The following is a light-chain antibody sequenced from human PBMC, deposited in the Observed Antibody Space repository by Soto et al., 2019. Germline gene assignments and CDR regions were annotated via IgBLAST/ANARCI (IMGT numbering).Light chain of an antibody. V-gene: IGKV1-27*01. Sequence: DIQMTQSPSSLSASVGDRVTMTCRGIQDIANYLVWYQQQPGKVPKLLIYAASTLHSGVPSRFSGSGSGTEFTLTIRSLQSEDFALYYCHQYDNWPLTWTFGQGTKVDIK. CDR2: AAS. CDR1: QDIANY. CDR3: HQYDNWPLTWT. J-gene: IGKJ1*01.